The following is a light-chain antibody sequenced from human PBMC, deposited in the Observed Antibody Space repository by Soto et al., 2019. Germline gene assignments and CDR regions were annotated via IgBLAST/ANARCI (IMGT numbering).Light chain of an antibody. V-gene: IGLV2-14*01. CDR1: SSDVGDYKY. J-gene: IGLJ1*01. CDR2: VNS. CDR3: SSYTSSDTPYV. Sequence: QSVLTQPASVSGSPGQSITICCTGTSSDVGDYKYVSWYQQHPDKAPKLIIFVNSNRPSGISNRFSASKSGNTASLTISGLQAEDEADYYCSSYTSSDTPYVFGTGTKVTVL.